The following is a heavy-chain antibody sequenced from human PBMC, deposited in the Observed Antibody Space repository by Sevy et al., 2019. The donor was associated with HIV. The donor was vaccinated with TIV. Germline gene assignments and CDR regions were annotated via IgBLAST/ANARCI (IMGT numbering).Heavy chain of an antibody. J-gene: IGHJ2*01. Sequence: SETLSLTCTMSGGSISTVDYYSSWIRQPAGKGLEWIGRISASGTTTYNPSLESRVTMSVDTSKNQFYLKLTPVTAADTAMYYCVKEHFDWLLPSYYFDLWGRGTLVTVSS. CDR2: ISASGTT. CDR3: VKEHFDWLLPSYYFDL. V-gene: IGHV4-61*02. D-gene: IGHD3-9*01. CDR1: GGSISTVDYY.